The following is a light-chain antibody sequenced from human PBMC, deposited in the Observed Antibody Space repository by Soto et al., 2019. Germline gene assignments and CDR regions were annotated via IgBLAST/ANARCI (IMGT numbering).Light chain of an antibody. J-gene: IGKJ3*01. V-gene: IGKV3-11*01. CDR1: QSVSSY. CDR3: QQRSNWPPIFT. Sequence: EIVLTQSPATLSLSPGERATLSCRASQSVSSYLAWYQQKPGQAPRLLIYDASNRATGIPARFGGSGSGTDFTLTITSLEPEDFAVYYCQQRSNWPPIFTFGPGTKVDFK. CDR2: DAS.